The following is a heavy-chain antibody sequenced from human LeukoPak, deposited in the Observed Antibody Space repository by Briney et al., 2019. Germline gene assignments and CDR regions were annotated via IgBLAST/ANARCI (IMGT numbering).Heavy chain of an antibody. CDR3: ARESDYLDY. J-gene: IGHJ4*02. D-gene: IGHD3-3*01. CDR2: IYHSGST. CDR1: GGSISGGGYS. V-gene: IGHV4-30-2*01. Sequence: SQTLSLTCAVSGGSISGGGYSWSWIRQPPGKGLEWIGYIYHSGSTYYNPSLKSRVTISVDRSKNQFSLKLSSVTAADTAVYYCARESDYLDYWGQGTLVTVSS.